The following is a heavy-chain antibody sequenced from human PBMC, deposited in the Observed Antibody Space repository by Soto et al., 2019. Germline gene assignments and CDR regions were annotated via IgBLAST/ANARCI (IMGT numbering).Heavy chain of an antibody. V-gene: IGHV1-69*13. CDR3: ARVPSYHYDSSGPYYFDY. J-gene: IGHJ4*02. D-gene: IGHD3-22*01. Sequence: SVKVSWKASGGTFSSYAISWVRQAPGQGLEWMGGIIPIFGTANYAQKFQGRVTITADESTSTAYMELSSLRSEDTAVYYCARVPSYHYDSSGPYYFDYWGQGTLVTVSS. CDR1: GGTFSSYA. CDR2: IIPIFGTA.